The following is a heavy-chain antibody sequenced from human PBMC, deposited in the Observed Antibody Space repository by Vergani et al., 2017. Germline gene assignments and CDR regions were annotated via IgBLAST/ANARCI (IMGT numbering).Heavy chain of an antibody. Sequence: QVQLQQWGAGLLKPSETLSLTCAVYGGSFSGYYWSWIRQPPGKGLEWIGEINHSGSTNYNPSLKSRVTISVDTSKNQFSLKLSSVTAADTAVYYCARAPYGSGNNYYYGMDVWGQGTTVTVSS. CDR3: ARAPYGSGNNYYYGMDV. CDR1: GGSFSGYY. J-gene: IGHJ6*02. V-gene: IGHV4-34*01. CDR2: INHSGST. D-gene: IGHD3-10*01.